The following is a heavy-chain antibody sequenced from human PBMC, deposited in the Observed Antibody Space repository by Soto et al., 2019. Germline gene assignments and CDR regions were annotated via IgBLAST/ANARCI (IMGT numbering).Heavy chain of an antibody. Sequence: GGFLRLSCAASGFTFSNAWMNWVRQAPGKGLEWVGRIKSKTDGGTTDYAAPVKGRFTISRDDSKNTLYLQMNSLKTEDTAVYYCTTALGIVVVPAAMPADYYYYGMDVWGQGTTVTVSS. CDR2: IKSKTDGGTT. CDR1: GFTFSNAW. V-gene: IGHV3-15*07. D-gene: IGHD2-2*01. J-gene: IGHJ6*02. CDR3: TTALGIVVVPAAMPADYYYYGMDV.